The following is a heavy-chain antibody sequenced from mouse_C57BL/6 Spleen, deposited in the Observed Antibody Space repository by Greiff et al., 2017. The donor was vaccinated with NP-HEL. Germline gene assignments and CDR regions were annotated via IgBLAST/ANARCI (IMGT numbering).Heavy chain of an antibody. CDR3: ARDGNYFDY. J-gene: IGHJ2*01. V-gene: IGHV3-6*01. Sequence: EVQRVESGPGLVKPSQSLSLTCSVTGYSITSGYYWNWIRQFPGNKLEWMGYISYDGSNNYNPSFKNRITITRDTSKNQFFLKLNSVTTEDTATYYCARDGNYFDYWGQGTTLTVSS. CDR2: ISYDGSN. D-gene: IGHD1-1*02. CDR1: GYSITSGYY.